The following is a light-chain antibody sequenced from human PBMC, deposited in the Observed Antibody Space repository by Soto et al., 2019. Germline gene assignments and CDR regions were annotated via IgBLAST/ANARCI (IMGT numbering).Light chain of an antibody. V-gene: IGKV1D-16*01. CDR1: QSISTW. CDR3: QQYNNWPPIT. CDR2: ATS. J-gene: IGKJ5*01. Sequence: ILMTQSPSSLSAGVGYSVPITCPASQSISTWLAWYQQKPGKAPKSLIYATSNLQSGVPSRFSGSGFGTEFTLTISSLQPDDFAVYYCQQYNNWPPITFGQGSRLEIK.